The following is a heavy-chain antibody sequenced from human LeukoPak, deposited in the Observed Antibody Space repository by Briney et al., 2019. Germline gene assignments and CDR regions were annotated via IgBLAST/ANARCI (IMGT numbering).Heavy chain of an antibody. CDR3: ARALHSSGWWFDP. Sequence: SQTLSLTCTVSGGSISSGSYYWSWIRQPAGKALEWIGRIHTSGSTNYNPSLKSRVTISVDTSKNQFSLKLSSVTAADTAVYYCARALHSSGWWFDPWGQGTLVTVSS. CDR1: GGSISSGSYY. CDR2: IHTSGST. D-gene: IGHD6-19*01. V-gene: IGHV4-61*02. J-gene: IGHJ5*02.